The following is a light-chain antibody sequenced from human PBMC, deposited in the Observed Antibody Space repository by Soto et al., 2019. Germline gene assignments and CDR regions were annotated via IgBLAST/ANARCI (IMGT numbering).Light chain of an antibody. J-gene: IGLJ2*01. CDR3: CSYAGSHTLGVV. Sequence: QSALTQPRSVSGSPGQSVTISCTGTSSDVGGYNYVSWYQQHPGKAPKLMIYDVSKRPSGVPDRFSGSKSGNTASLTISGLQAEDEADYYCCSYAGSHTLGVVFGGGTKLTVL. CDR1: SSDVGGYNY. V-gene: IGLV2-11*01. CDR2: DVS.